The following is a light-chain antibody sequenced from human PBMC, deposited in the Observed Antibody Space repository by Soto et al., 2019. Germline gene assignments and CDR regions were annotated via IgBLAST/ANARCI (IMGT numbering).Light chain of an antibody. CDR3: QQANSFPWT. CDR2: DAS. J-gene: IGKJ1*01. CDR1: QSISSW. V-gene: IGKV1-5*01. Sequence: IQMTQSPAPLSASEEDRVAITCRSSQSISSWLAWYQQKPGKAPKFLISDASSLESGVPPRFSGSGSGTDFTLTISSLQPEDVATYYCQQANSFPWTLGHGTKVDI.